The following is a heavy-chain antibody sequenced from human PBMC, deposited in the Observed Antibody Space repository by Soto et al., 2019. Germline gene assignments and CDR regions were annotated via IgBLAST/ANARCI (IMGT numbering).Heavy chain of an antibody. CDR1: RFTFTDSA. CDR3: TSYSPDEKVRK. V-gene: IGHV3-73*01. CDR2: IQSKANRDAT. J-gene: IGHJ4*02. Sequence: GGSLRLSSGASRFTFTDSAMHRVRQAPGEGLGCVGCIQSKANRDATAYAAAMKGRSTISRDESRNRAYLQMNSLKTEGTAVYYCTSYSPDEKVRKWGPGAQVTVA. D-gene: IGHD2-15*01.